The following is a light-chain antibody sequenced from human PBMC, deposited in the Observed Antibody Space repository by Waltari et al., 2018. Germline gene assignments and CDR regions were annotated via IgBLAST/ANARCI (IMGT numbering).Light chain of an antibody. Sequence: DFVMTQSPDSLAVSLGERATINCRSSQRVLSNNQHYLAWYQQKPGQPPKLLIYWASTRASGVPDRFGGSGSGTDFTLTISSLQAEDVAVYYCQQHHSAPLTFGGGTKVEI. CDR3: QQHHSAPLT. J-gene: IGKJ4*01. CDR1: QRVLSNNQHY. V-gene: IGKV4-1*01. CDR2: WAS.